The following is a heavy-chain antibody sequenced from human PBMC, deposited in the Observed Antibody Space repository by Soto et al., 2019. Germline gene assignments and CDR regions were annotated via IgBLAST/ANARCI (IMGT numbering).Heavy chain of an antibody. V-gene: IGHV3-11*06. D-gene: IGHD2-15*01. CDR3: ARTYCSGGSCYMRTYYFDY. CDR1: GFTFSDYY. Sequence: RGSLRLSCAASGFTFSDYYMSWIRQAPGKGLEWVSYISSSSSYTNYADSVKGRFTISRDNAKNSLYLQMNSLRAEDTAVYYCARTYCSGGSCYMRTYYFDYWGQGTLVTVSS. CDR2: ISSSSSYT. J-gene: IGHJ4*02.